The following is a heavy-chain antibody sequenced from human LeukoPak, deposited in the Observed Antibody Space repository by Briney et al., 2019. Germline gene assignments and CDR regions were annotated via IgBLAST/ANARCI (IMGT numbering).Heavy chain of an antibody. V-gene: IGHV1-69*05. CDR1: GGTFSSYA. J-gene: IGHJ5*01. Sequence: GASVKVSCKASGGTFSSYAISWVRQAPGQGLEWMGGSIPIFGTANYAQKFQGRVTITTDESTSTAYMELSSLRSEDTAVYYCASAARYCSSTSCYRIGWFDSWGQGTLVTVSS. CDR3: ASAARYCSSTSCYRIGWFDS. D-gene: IGHD2-2*02. CDR2: SIPIFGTA.